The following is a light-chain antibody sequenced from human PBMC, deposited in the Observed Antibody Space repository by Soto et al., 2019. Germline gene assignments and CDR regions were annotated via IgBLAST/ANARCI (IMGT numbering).Light chain of an antibody. V-gene: IGKV1-17*01. CDR3: LQSYSIPRLT. J-gene: IGKJ3*01. CDR2: AAS. Sequence: DIPMTQSPSSQSASVGDRVTITCRTSHDIRLDLAWYQQQPGKAPKRLISAASRLESGVPSRFSASGYRTEFTLTISSLQPEDFATYYCLQSYSIPRLTFGPGTRVEIK. CDR1: HDIRLD.